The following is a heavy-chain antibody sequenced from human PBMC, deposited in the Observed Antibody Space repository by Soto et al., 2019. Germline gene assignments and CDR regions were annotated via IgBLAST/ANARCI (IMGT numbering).Heavy chain of an antibody. D-gene: IGHD3-9*01. Sequence: GGSLRLSCVASGFMFTKSTMNWVRQAPGKGLEWVSAITSASDYIFYADSVKGRFTISRDNANNSLYLQMNSLRAEDTAVYYCARVGTGSSTPLDVWGQGTMVTVSS. CDR2: ITSASDYI. CDR3: ARVGTGSSTPLDV. J-gene: IGHJ3*01. V-gene: IGHV3-21*01. CDR1: GFMFTKST.